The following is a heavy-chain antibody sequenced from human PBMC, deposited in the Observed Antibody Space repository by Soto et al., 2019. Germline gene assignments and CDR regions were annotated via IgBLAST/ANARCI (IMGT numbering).Heavy chain of an antibody. Sequence: TVSGGPFSGYYWSWIRQPPGKGLEWIGYVYYSGNTNYNPSLKSRVTISLDTSKDQISLKLSSVTAADTAVYYCARGAGSYYYYGMDVWGQGTTVTVSS. CDR2: VYYSGNT. J-gene: IGHJ6*02. CDR3: ARGAGSYYYYGMDV. CDR1: GGPFSGYY. D-gene: IGHD2-15*01. V-gene: IGHV4-59*01.